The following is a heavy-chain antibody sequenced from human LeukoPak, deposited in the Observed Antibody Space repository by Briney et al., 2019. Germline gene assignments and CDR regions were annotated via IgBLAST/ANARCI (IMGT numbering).Heavy chain of an antibody. CDR3: ARAALRTNGYSGYDLNYYFDY. J-gene: IGHJ4*02. CDR1: GYTFTSYG. CDR2: ISAYNGNT. D-gene: IGHD5-12*01. V-gene: IGHV1-18*01. Sequence: ASVKVSCKASGYTFTSYGISWVRQAPGQGLEWMGWISAYNGNTNYAQKLQGRVTMTTDTSTSTAYMELRSLRSDDTAVYYCARAALRTNGYSGYDLNYYFDYWGRGTLVTVSS.